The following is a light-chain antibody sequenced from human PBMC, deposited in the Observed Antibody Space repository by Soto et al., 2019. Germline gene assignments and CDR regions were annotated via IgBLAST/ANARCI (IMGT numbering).Light chain of an antibody. CDR2: GAS. V-gene: IGKV3-20*01. Sequence: EILLTQSPGNVSLSPGERATLSCRASQSVSSSYLAWYQKKPGQAPRLLSYGASSRATGSPDRFSGSVSGTDFALTISRLEPEDFAVYYCQQYGSSPPWTFGQGTKVYIK. J-gene: IGKJ1*01. CDR1: QSVSSSY. CDR3: QQYGSSPPWT.